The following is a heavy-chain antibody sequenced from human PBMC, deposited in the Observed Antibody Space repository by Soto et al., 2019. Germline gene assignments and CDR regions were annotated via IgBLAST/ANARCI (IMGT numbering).Heavy chain of an antibody. CDR3: ARGAPGTMIVVVPGWFDP. D-gene: IGHD3-22*01. Sequence: PGGSLRLSCAASGFTFSSYSMNWVRQAPGKGLEWVSYISSSSSTIYYADSVKGRFTISRDNAKNSLYLQMNSLRAEDTAVYYCARGAPGTMIVVVPGWFDPSGQGTLVTVSS. CDR1: GFTFSSYS. CDR2: ISSSSSTI. J-gene: IGHJ5*02. V-gene: IGHV3-48*01.